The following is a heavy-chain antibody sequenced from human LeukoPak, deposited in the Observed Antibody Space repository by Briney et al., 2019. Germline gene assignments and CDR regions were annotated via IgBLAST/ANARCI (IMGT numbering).Heavy chain of an antibody. CDR3: ASGTTVSSLGY. V-gene: IGHV3-66*02. J-gene: IGHJ4*02. CDR2: IYNGCST. CDR1: GFTVSINY. Sequence: GGSLRLSCAPSGFTVSINYMSWVRQAPGKGLEWVSVIYNGCSTYYADSVKGRFTIPRDNSKNTLYHQTNSRRAEGTAVYYCASGTTVSSLGYWGQGALVTVSS. D-gene: IGHD4-17*01.